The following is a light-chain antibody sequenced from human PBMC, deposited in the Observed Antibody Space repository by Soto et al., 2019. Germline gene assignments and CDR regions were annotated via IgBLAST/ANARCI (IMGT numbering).Light chain of an antibody. CDR2: LNSDGSH. V-gene: IGLV4-69*01. Sequence: QLVLTQSPSASASLGASVKFTCTLSGGHSSYAVAWHQLQPEKGPRYLMKLNSDGSHSKGDGIPDRFSGSSSGAERYLTISSLQSEDEADYYCQTWGTGIVVFGGGTQLTVL. CDR3: QTWGTGIVV. J-gene: IGLJ2*01. CDR1: GGHSSYA.